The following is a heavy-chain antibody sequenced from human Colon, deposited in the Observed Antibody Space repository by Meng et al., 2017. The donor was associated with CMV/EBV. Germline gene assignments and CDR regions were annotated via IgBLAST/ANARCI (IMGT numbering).Heavy chain of an antibody. CDR1: ADSFTGYH. CDR3: VRGNWVSDF. D-gene: IGHD7-27*01. CDR2: IHYRWSI. J-gene: IGHJ4*02. V-gene: IGHV4-34*01. Sequence: QVHLQQSGAEVLNPSETLSLTHSVSADSFTGYHWALIRQPPGKGPEWIGEIHYRWSIHYNPSLESRVTISLDMSTNQLSLKLNSVTAADTAVYYCVRGNWVSDFWGQGTLVTVSS.